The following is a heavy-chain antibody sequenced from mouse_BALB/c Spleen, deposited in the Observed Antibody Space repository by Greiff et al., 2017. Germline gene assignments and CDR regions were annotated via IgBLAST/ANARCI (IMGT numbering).Heavy chain of an antibody. Sequence: EVHLVESGGGLVQPGGSRKLSCAASGFTFSSFGMHWVRQAPEKGLEWVAYISSGSSTIYYADTVKGRFTISRDNPKNTLFLQMTSLRSEDTAMYYCARPSTVVAPYYFDYWGQGTTLTVSS. CDR3: ARPSTVVAPYYFDY. CDR1: GFTFSSFG. CDR2: ISSGSSTI. D-gene: IGHD1-1*01. V-gene: IGHV5-17*02. J-gene: IGHJ2*01.